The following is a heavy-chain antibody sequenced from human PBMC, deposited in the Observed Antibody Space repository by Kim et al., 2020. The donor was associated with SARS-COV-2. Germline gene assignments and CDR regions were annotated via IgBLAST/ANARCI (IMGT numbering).Heavy chain of an antibody. D-gene: IGHD1-26*01. CDR2: T. Sequence: TKYNQSLKSRVTISVETSKNQFSLKLSSVTAADTAVYYCARYGLSGKAFDVWGQGTLVPVSS. J-gene: IGHJ3*01. V-gene: IGHV4-34*01. CDR3: ARYGLSGKAFDV.